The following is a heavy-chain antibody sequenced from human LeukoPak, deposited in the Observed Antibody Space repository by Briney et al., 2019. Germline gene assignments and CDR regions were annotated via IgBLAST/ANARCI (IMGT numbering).Heavy chain of an antibody. CDR1: GFTFRSYA. V-gene: IGHV3-23*01. CDR2: ISGGGGST. CDR3: AKSGITFGGVIVSRSYGMDV. J-gene: IGHJ6*02. Sequence: GGSLRLSCAASGFTFRSYAMSWVRQAPGKGLEWVSAISGGGGSTYYADSVKGRFTISRDNSKNTLYLQMNSLRAEDTAVYYCAKSGITFGGVIVSRSYGMDVWGQGTTVTVSS. D-gene: IGHD3-16*02.